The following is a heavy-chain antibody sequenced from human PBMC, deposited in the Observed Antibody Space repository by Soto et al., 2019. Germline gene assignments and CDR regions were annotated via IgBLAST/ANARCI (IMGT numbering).Heavy chain of an antibody. D-gene: IGHD4-17*01. CDR3: ARDLDYVGNSKTFDR. CDR1: GYTFSSHA. J-gene: IGHJ3*02. V-gene: IGHV1-3*01. Sequence: ASVKVSCKASGYTFSSHATHWVRQAPGQRLEWMGWINGGNGDTKYSQKFQDRVTITRDTSASTAYMELSSLRSEDTAVYYCARDLDYVGNSKTFDRWGQGKRVTVSS. CDR2: INGGNGDT.